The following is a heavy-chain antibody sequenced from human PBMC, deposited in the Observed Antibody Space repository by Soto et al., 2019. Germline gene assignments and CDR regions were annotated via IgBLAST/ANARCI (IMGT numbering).Heavy chain of an antibody. Sequence: LQLSCEGSDFTLGDYYISGLNQAPGKGLECISYSSNSGTFSRYADSVKGRFSISRDNTKNLLYLQMNSLRAEDTAVYYCARTGDKSKSLDYWGQATLVTGS. J-gene: IGHJ4*02. D-gene: IGHD2-21*02. CDR2: SSNSGTFS. V-gene: IGHV3-11*06. CDR1: DFTLGDYY. CDR3: ARTGDKSKSLDY.